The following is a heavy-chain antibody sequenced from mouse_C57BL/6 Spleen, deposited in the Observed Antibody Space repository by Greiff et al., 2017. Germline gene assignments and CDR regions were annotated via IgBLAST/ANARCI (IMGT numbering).Heavy chain of an antibody. CDR3: ARNWDGGFDY. D-gene: IGHD4-1*01. CDR1: GYAFSSSW. J-gene: IGHJ2*01. Sequence: QVQLQQSGPELVKPGASVKISCKASGYAFSSSWMNWVKQRPGKGLEWIGRIYPGDGDTNYNGKFKGKATLTADKSSSTAYMQLSSLTSEDSAVYFSARNWDGGFDYWGQGTTLTVSA. V-gene: IGHV1-82*01. CDR2: IYPGDGDT.